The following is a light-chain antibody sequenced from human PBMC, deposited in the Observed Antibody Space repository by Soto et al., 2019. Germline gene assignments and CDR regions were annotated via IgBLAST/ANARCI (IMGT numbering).Light chain of an antibody. J-gene: IGKJ2*01. V-gene: IGKV3-11*01. CDR3: QHRGKWPRT. CDR2: GAS. CDR1: QSVGSY. Sequence: EIVLTQSPATLSLSPGERVTLSCRASQSVGSYLAWYQQKPGQAPRLLIYGASNRATGIPARFSGSGSGTDLSLTISSLESEDFAVYYCQHRGKWPRTFGQGTKLEIK.